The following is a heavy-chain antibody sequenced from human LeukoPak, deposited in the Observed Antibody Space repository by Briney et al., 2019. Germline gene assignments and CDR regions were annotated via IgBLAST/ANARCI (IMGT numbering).Heavy chain of an antibody. V-gene: IGHV3-23*01. CDR2: ISGDGDTT. J-gene: IGHJ4*02. CDR1: GFTLTTYA. Sequence: GGSLRLSCAASGFTLTTYAMTWVRQAPGKGLEWVSAISGDGDTTYYADSVRGRFTVSKDNSENTLYLQMNSLRAEDTAVYYCARVPGSYYVDFDYWGRETLVTVSS. CDR3: ARVPGSYYVDFDY. D-gene: IGHD3-10*01.